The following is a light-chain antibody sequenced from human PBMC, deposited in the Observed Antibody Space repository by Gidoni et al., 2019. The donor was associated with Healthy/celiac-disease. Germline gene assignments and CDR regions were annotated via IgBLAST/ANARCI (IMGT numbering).Light chain of an antibody. J-gene: IGLJ3*02. CDR2: SNN. CDR3: AAWDDSLSGLGWV. Sequence: QSVLTQPPSASGTPGQRVTIACSGSRSNIGSNYVYWYQQLPGTAPKPLLYSNNQRPSGVPDRFSGSKSGTSASLAISGLRSEDEADYYCAAWDDSLSGLGWVFGGGTKLTVL. CDR1: RSNIGSNY. V-gene: IGLV1-47*02.